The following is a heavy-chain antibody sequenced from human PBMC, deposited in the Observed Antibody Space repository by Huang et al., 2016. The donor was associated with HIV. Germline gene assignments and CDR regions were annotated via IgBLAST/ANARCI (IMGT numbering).Heavy chain of an antibody. V-gene: IGHV1-18*04. CDR3: ARRVGSGWYGEIDY. CDR2: VRGYNSYT. J-gene: IGHJ4*02. D-gene: IGHD6-19*01. Sequence: QVQLLQSGAEVKKPGASVKISCKTSGYNFKTHAVSWVRQTPGQGLEWMGWVRGYNSYTTYSQRLQGRVTMTTATSTNTVYMELRSLRSDDTAVYYCARRVGSGWYGEIDYWGQGTLVTVSS. CDR1: GYNFKTHA.